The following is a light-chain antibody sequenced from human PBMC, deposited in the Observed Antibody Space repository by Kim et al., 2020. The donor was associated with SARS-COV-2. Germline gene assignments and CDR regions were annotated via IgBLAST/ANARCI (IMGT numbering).Light chain of an antibody. V-gene: IGLV3-21*04. Sequence: APGKPARITCGGNRMGSKSVRWYEPRPGQAPVLVIYYDSDRPSGIPERFSGSNSGNTGTLTISRVEAGDEADYYCQVWDSSSDHWVFGGGTQLTVL. J-gene: IGLJ3*02. CDR2: YDS. CDR1: RMGSKS. CDR3: QVWDSSSDHWV.